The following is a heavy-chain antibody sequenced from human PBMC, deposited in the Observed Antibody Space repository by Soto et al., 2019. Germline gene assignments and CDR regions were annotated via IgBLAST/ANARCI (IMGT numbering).Heavy chain of an antibody. CDR1: GFTFDDYA. J-gene: IGHJ4*02. Sequence: EVQLVESGGGLVQPGRSLRLSCAASGFTFDDYAMHWVRQAPGKGLEWVSGISWNSGSIGYADSVKGRFTISRDNAKNSLYLQMNSLRAEDTALYYCAKDLFGPIAVALDYWGQGTLVTVSS. CDR3: AKDLFGPIAVALDY. D-gene: IGHD6-19*01. V-gene: IGHV3-9*01. CDR2: ISWNSGSI.